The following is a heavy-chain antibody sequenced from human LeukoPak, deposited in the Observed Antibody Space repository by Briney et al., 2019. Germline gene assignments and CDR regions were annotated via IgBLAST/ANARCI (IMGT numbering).Heavy chain of an antibody. Sequence: GGSLRLSCAASGFTFDDYGMSWVRQAPGKGLEWVSGINWNGGSTGYADSVKGRFTISRDNAKNTLYLQMNSLRAEDTAVYYCASLDVVVTASGRFDPWGQGTLVTVSS. V-gene: IGHV3-20*04. CDR3: ASLDVVVTASGRFDP. D-gene: IGHD2-21*02. CDR1: GFTFDDYG. J-gene: IGHJ5*02. CDR2: INWNGGST.